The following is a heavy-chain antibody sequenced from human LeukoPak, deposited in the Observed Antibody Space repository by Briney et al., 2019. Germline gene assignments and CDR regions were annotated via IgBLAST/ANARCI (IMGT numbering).Heavy chain of an antibody. CDR1: GYIFTKYV. V-gene: IGHV1-3*01. CDR3: ARDDCGDTCYPGGY. J-gene: IGHJ4*02. CDR2: IKAGNGDT. Sequence: ASAKVSCKASGYIFTKYVVHWVRQPPGQRPEWMGWIKAGNGDTKYSQNFQDRLTITRDTSASTVYMELSSLTSEDTALYYCARDDCGDTCYPGGYWGQGTLVTVSS. D-gene: IGHD2-21*01.